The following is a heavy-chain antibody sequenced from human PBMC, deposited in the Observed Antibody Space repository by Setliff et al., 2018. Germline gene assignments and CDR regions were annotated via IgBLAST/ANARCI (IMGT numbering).Heavy chain of an antibody. D-gene: IGHD2-15*01. CDR3: ARRGVLIVPDAFDI. V-gene: IGHV4-39*01. Sequence: SETLSLTCTVSGDSISTNSYYWGWIRQPPGKGLEWIGSISSSGSTYYNPPLKRQVTISVDTSRNQFSLRLTSVTAADTAVYYCARRGVLIVPDAFDIWGQGNPGHRLL. CDR1: GDSISTNSYY. CDR2: ISSSGST. J-gene: IGHJ3*02.